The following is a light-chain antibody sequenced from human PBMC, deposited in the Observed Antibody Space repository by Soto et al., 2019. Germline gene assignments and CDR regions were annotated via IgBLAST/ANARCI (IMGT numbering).Light chain of an antibody. CDR3: SSHAGIINVV. J-gene: IGLJ3*02. Sequence: QSALTQPPSASGSPGQSVTISCTGTSSDVGGYNYVSWYQQHPGKAPKLMIYEVTNRPSGVPDRFSGSKSGNTASLTVSGLLAEDEADYYCSSHAGIINVVFGGGTKLTV. V-gene: IGLV2-8*01. CDR2: EVT. CDR1: SSDVGGYNY.